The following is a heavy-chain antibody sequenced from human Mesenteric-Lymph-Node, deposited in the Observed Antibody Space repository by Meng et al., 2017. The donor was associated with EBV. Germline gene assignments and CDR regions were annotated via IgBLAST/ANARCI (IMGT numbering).Heavy chain of an antibody. CDR3: GRLPLEVEVVAPWS. V-gene: IGHV4-39*01. Sequence: HLRGRCHELLNPSETLSLPCTVSGAYIMSSNYYWGWIRQPSGKGLEWIGSIYYTGSTYYNPSLKSRLTISLDTSKKQFSLKLFSVTAADTAIYYCGRLPLEVEVVAPWSWGQGTLVTVSS. J-gene: IGHJ5*02. D-gene: IGHD2-21*01. CDR2: IYYTGST. CDR1: GAYIMSSNYY.